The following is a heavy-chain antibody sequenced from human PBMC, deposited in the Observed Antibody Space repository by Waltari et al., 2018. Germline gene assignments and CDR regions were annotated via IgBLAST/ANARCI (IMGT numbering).Heavy chain of an antibody. CDR1: GFTFSSYA. J-gene: IGHJ1*01. CDR3: AKGHPGGVIVPHFV. CDR2: IRGSGGNT. V-gene: IGHV3-23*04. Sequence: EVQLVESGGGLVQPGGSLRLSCAASGFTFSSYAMSCVRQAPGKGLEWVSAIRGSGGNTYYADSGKGRFTISRDNSKNTLYLQMNSLRAEDTAVYYCAKGHPGGVIVPHFVWGQGTXVXVSS. D-gene: IGHD3-16*02.